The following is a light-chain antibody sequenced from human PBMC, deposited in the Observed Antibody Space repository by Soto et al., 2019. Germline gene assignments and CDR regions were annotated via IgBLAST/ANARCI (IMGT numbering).Light chain of an antibody. J-gene: IGLJ2*01. CDR3: SSYTSSNTLDVV. V-gene: IGLV1-44*01. CDR1: SSNIGSNT. CDR2: SNN. Sequence: QAVVTQPPSASGTPGQRVTISCSGSSSNIGSNTVNWYQQLPGTAPKLLIYSNNQRPSGVPDRFSGSKSGNTASLTISGLQAEDEAIYYCSSYTSSNTLDVVFGGGTKLTV.